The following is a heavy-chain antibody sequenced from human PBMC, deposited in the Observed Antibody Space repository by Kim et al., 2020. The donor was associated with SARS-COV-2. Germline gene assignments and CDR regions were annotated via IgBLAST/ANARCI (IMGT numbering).Heavy chain of an antibody. CDR1: GFTFDDYA. Sequence: GGSQRLSCAASGFTFDDYAMHWVRQAPGKGLEWVSGISWNSGSIGYADSVKGRFTISRDNAKNSLYLQMNSLRAEDTALYYCAKDRYYDLYNNWFDPWGQGTLVTVSS. V-gene: IGHV3-9*01. D-gene: IGHD3-3*01. J-gene: IGHJ5*02. CDR3: AKDRYYDLYNNWFDP. CDR2: ISWNSGSI.